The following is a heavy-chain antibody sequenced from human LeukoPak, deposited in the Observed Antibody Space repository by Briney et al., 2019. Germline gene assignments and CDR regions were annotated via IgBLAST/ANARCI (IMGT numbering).Heavy chain of an antibody. Sequence: SETLSLTCTVSGGSVSSGSYYWSWIRQPPGKGLEWIGYIYYSGSTNYNPSLKSRVTISVDTSKNQFSLKLSSVTAADTAVYYCARLRKVVVTATNWSDPWGQGTLVTVSS. D-gene: IGHD2-21*02. V-gene: IGHV4-61*01. J-gene: IGHJ5*02. CDR3: ARLRKVVVTATNWSDP. CDR2: IYYSGST. CDR1: GGSVSSGSYY.